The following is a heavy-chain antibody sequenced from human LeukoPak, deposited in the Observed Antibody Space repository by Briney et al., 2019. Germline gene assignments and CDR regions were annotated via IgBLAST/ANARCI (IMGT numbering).Heavy chain of an antibody. CDR3: ARDPLMSSGWYSLFDY. V-gene: IGHV3-23*01. Sequence: GGSLRLSCAASGFTFSSYAMNWVRQAPGKGLEWVSAISGSGGTTYYADSVKGRFTISRDNSKNTLYPQMNSLRAEDTAVYYCARDPLMSSGWYSLFDYWGQGTLVTVSS. CDR2: ISGSGGTT. CDR1: GFTFSSYA. J-gene: IGHJ4*02. D-gene: IGHD6-19*01.